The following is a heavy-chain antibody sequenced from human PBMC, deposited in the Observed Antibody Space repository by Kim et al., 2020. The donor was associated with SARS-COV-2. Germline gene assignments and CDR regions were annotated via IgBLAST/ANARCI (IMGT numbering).Heavy chain of an antibody. V-gene: IGHV1-58*02. CDR3: AAALSSSWYPSGWFDP. J-gene: IGHJ5*02. CDR2: IVVGSGNT. CDR1: GFTFTSSA. D-gene: IGHD6-13*01. Sequence: SVKVSCKASGFTFTSSAMQWVRQARGQRLEWIGWIVVGSGNTNYAQKFQERVTITRDMSTSTAYMELSSLRSEDTAVYYCAAALSSSWYPSGWFDPWGQGTLVTVSA.